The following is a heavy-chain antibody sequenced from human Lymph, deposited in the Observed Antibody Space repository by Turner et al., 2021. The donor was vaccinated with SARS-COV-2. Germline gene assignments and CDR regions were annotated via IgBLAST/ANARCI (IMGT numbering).Heavy chain of an antibody. CDR3: ATVLCSGGSCYYYGMDV. CDR1: GYTLTELS. D-gene: IGHD2-15*01. J-gene: IGHJ6*02. Sequence: HVQLVQSGAEVKKPGASMKVSCKVSGYTLTELSMHWVRQAPGKGLEWVGGFDPEDGETIYAQKFQGRVTMTEDTSTDTAYMELSSLRSEDTAVYYCATVLCSGGSCYYYGMDVWGQGTTVTVSS. CDR2: FDPEDGET. V-gene: IGHV1-24*01.